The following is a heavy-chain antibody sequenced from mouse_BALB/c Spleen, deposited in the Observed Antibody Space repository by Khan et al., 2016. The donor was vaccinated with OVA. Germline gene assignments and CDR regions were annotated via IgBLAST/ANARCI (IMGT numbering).Heavy chain of an antibody. D-gene: IGHD1-1*01. J-gene: IGHJ1*01. CDR1: GYTFIRNY. V-gene: IGHV1S56*01. CDR2: IYPGDGRT. CDR3: ALSCYGSYWYFDV. Sequence: QVQLQQSGPEVVKPGASVKMSCKASGYTFIRNYVHWVKQRPGQGLDWIGWIYPGDGRTNYNEKFKGKTTLTADNSSTIAYMLLSSLTSEDSSIYCWALSCYGSYWYFDVWGAGTTVTVSS.